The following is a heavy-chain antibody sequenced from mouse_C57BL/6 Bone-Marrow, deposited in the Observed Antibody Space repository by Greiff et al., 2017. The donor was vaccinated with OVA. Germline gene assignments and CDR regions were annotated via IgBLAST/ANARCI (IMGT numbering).Heavy chain of an antibody. CDR3: ARYGNYEGFAY. J-gene: IGHJ3*01. CDR1: GYAFTNYL. V-gene: IGHV1-54*01. Sequence: VQLQQSGAELVRPGTSVKVSCKASGYAFTNYLIEWVKQRPGQGLEWIGVINPGSGGNNYNEKFKGKATLTADKSSSTAYMQLSSLTSEDSAVYFCARYGNYEGFAYWGQGTLVTVSA. CDR2: INPGSGGN. D-gene: IGHD2-1*01.